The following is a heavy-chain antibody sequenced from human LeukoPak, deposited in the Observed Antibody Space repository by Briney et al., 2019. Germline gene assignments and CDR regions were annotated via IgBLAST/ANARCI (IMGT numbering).Heavy chain of an antibody. D-gene: IGHD2-8*01. Sequence: VASVKVSCKASGGTFSSYAISWVRQAPGQGLEWMGGIIPIFGTANYAQKFQGRVTITADESTSTAYMELSSLRSEDTAVYYCARDIPKNGGWFDPWGQGTLVTVSS. J-gene: IGHJ5*02. CDR1: GGTFSSYA. V-gene: IGHV1-69*13. CDR2: IIPIFGTA. CDR3: ARDIPKNGGWFDP.